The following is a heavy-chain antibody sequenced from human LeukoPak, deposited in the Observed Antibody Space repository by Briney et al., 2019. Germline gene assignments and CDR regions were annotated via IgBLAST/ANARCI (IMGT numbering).Heavy chain of an antibody. CDR2: INPNSGGT. J-gene: IGHJ3*02. CDR1: GYTFIDDY. CDR3: ARDMGTYYDFWSGYPHDAFDI. Sequence: GASVKVSCKASGYTFIDDYMHWVRQAPGQGLEWMGWINPNSGGTNYAQKFQGRVTMTRDTSISTAYMELSRLRSDDTAVYYCARDMGTYYDFWSGYPHDAFDIWGQGTMVTVSS. V-gene: IGHV1-2*02. D-gene: IGHD3-3*01.